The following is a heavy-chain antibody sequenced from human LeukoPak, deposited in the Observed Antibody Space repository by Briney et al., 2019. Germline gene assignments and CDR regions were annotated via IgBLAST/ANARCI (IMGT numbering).Heavy chain of an antibody. J-gene: IGHJ4*02. D-gene: IGHD2-8*01. CDR1: GFTFSSYW. Sequence: GGSLRLSCAASGFTFSSYWMSWVRQAPERGLGWVANIKQGGSEKYYVESVKGRFTITNDNAKKSLYLQMNSLRAEDTAVYYCARDGTWINGVCYTDFDNWGQGTLVTVSS. CDR3: ARDGTWINGVCYTDFDN. V-gene: IGHV3-7*01. CDR2: IKQGGSEK.